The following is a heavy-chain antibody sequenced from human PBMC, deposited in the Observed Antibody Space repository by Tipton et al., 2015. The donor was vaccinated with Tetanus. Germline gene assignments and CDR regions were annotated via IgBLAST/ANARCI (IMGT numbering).Heavy chain of an antibody. D-gene: IGHD3-9*01. J-gene: IGHJ4*02. CDR1: GGSFSGYY. Sequence: TLSLTCAVYGGSFSGYYWSWIRQPPGKGLEWIGESNHSGSTNYSPSLKSRVTISVDTSKNQFSLKLSSVTAADTAVYYCARVIYDILTGYHIDYWGQGTLVTVSS. CDR3: ARVIYDILTGYHIDY. CDR2: SNHSGST. V-gene: IGHV4-34*01.